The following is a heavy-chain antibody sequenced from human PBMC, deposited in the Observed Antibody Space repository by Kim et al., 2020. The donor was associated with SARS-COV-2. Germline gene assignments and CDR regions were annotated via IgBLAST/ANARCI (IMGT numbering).Heavy chain of an antibody. V-gene: IGHV3-33*01. D-gene: IGHD1-7*01. Sequence: GGSLRLSCVASGFTFSSYGMHWVRQAPGKGLEWVAVIWYDGSFKSYTDSVKGRFTISRDNSKNTLYLQMNSLRAEDTAVYYCASGGLTGTSDFDYWGQGTLVSVSS. CDR1: GFTFSSYG. J-gene: IGHJ4*02. CDR2: IWYDGSFK. CDR3: ASGGLTGTSDFDY.